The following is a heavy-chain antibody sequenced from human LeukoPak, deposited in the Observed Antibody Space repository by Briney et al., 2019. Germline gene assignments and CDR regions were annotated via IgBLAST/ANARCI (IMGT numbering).Heavy chain of an antibody. Sequence: PGRSLRLSCAASGFTFSSYAMHWVRQAPGKGLEWVSYITSSSSTRHYADSVQGRFTISRDNAENSLYLQMDSLRDEDTAMYYCTRDPNALDYWGQGTLVTVSS. CDR3: TRDPNALDY. CDR2: ITSSSSTR. J-gene: IGHJ4*02. CDR1: GFTFSSYA. V-gene: IGHV3-48*02.